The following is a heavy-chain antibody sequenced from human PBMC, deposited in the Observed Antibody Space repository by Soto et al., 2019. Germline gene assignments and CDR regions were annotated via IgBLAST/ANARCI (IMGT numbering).Heavy chain of an antibody. Sequence: EASVKVSCKASGYTFTDYYIHWVRQAPGQGLQWMGWINPNSGGTNYAQKFQGRVTVTRDTSISTAYMELRRLTSDDTAVYYCATAQSRYTAYDAGDYWGQGTLVTVSS. CDR2: INPNSGGT. CDR3: ATAQSRYTAYDAGDY. CDR1: GYTFTDYY. D-gene: IGHD5-12*01. V-gene: IGHV1-2*02. J-gene: IGHJ4*02.